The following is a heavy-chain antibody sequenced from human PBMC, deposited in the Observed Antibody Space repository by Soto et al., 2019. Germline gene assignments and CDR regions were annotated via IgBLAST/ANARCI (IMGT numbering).Heavy chain of an antibody. Sequence: SETLSLTCTISGDSMSSSNWWNWVRQPPGKGLEWIGEAHHSGRTNYNPSLKSRVTISVDTSKNHFSLKLSSVTAADTAVYYCAAAGRYYGSSEFDPWGQGTLVTVSS. CDR2: AHHSGRT. J-gene: IGHJ5*02. D-gene: IGHD3-10*01. CDR1: GDSMSSSNW. CDR3: AAAGRYYGSSEFDP. V-gene: IGHV4-4*02.